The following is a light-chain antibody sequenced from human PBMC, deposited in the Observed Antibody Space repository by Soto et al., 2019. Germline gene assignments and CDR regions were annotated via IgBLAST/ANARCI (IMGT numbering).Light chain of an antibody. CDR2: AAS. J-gene: IGKJ2*01. V-gene: IGKV3-15*01. CDR3: QQYNNWPYT. CDR1: QSVSSN. Sequence: ERVMTQSPATLSVSPGERATLSCRASQSVSSNLAWYQQKPGQAPRLLIYAASARATGIPARFSGSGSGTDFTLTISSLQSEDFAVYYCQQYNNWPYTFGQGTKVDIK.